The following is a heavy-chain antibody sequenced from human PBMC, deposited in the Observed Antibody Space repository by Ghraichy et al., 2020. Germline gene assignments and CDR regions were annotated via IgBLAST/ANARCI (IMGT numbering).Heavy chain of an antibody. CDR3: AKCYTSGWYAVAPHYFDY. J-gene: IGHJ4*02. D-gene: IGHD6-19*01. CDR1: GFSFSSYA. CDR2: ISGGGSST. V-gene: IGHV3-23*01. Sequence: GGSLRLSCAASGFSFSSYAMSWVRQAPGKGLEWVAAISGGGSSTYYADSVKGRVTISRDNSKNTLYLQMNSLRAEDTAVYYCAKCYTSGWYAVAPHYFDYWGQGTLVTVSS.